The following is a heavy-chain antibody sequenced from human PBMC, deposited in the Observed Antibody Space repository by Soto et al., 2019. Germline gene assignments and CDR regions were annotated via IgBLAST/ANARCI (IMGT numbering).Heavy chain of an antibody. CDR3: ARQFTMVRGVMTADAFDI. J-gene: IGHJ3*02. Sequence: SETLSLTCTVSGGSISSSSYYWGWIRQPPGKGLEWIGSIYYSGSTYYNPSLKSRVTISVDTSKNQFSLKLSSVTAADTAVYYCARQFTMVRGVMTADAFDIWGQGTMVTVSS. CDR2: IYYSGST. V-gene: IGHV4-39*01. CDR1: GGSISSSSYY. D-gene: IGHD3-10*01.